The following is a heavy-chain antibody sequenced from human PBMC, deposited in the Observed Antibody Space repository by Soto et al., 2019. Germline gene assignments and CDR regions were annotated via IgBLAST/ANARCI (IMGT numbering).Heavy chain of an antibody. CDR3: TRVPRCSEGTCSARGAVAF. CDR1: GFTFSNYW. D-gene: IGHD2-15*01. Sequence: VQLVESGGGLVHPGGSLRLSCAASGFTFSNYWMHWVRQAPGKGLVWVSRINSEGGSTAYADSVKGRFTIARDNAENPLVRQMNSLRAVAMAVYYCTRVPRCSEGTCSARGAVAFWGQGTMVTVSS. CDR2: INSEGGST. V-gene: IGHV3-74*01. J-gene: IGHJ3*01.